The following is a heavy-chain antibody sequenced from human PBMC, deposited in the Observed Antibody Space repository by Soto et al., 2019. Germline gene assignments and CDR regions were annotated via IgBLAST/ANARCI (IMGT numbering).Heavy chain of an antibody. V-gene: IGHV4-30-4*01. D-gene: IGHD5-18*01. Sequence: SETLSLTCTVSGDSIRSNNNYWSWIRQPPGEGLEWIGFISYSGTTSYSPSLKSRVAISLDTSKNQFSLSLSSVTAADTAVYYCARGRGYSYGLDPWGQGTLVTVSS. CDR3: ARGRGYSYGLDP. CDR2: ISYSGTT. J-gene: IGHJ5*02. CDR1: GDSIRSNNNY.